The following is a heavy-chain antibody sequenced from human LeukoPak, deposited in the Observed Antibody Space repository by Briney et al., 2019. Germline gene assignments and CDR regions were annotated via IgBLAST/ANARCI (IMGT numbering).Heavy chain of an antibody. CDR2: INSDGSST. CDR1: GFTFSSYW. CDR3: VRGSYYVNFFDY. D-gene: IGHD1-26*01. J-gene: IGHJ4*02. V-gene: IGHV3-74*01. Sequence: GGSLRLSCAASGFTFSSYWMHWVRQAPGKGLVWVSRINSDGSSTSYADSVKGRFTISRDNAKNTLYLQMNSLRAEDTAVYYCVRGSYYVNFFDYWGQGTLVTVSS.